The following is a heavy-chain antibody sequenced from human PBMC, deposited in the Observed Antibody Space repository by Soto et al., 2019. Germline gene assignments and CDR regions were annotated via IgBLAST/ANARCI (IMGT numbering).Heavy chain of an antibody. D-gene: IGHD4-17*01. J-gene: IGHJ4*02. Sequence: HPGGSLRLSCAASGFTFSSYAMSWVRQAPGKGLEWVSAISGSGGSTYYADSVKGRFTISRDNPKNTLYLQMNSLRAEDTAVYYCAPISTVTPFDYWGQGTLVTVSS. CDR1: GFTFSSYA. CDR3: APISTVTPFDY. CDR2: ISGSGGST. V-gene: IGHV3-23*01.